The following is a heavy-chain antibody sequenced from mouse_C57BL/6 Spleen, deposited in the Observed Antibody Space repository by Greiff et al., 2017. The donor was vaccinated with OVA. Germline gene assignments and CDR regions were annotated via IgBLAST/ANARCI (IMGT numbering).Heavy chain of an antibody. J-gene: IGHJ2*01. V-gene: IGHV1-54*01. CDR1: GYAFTNYL. CDR3: AKGDDYGGVFDY. D-gene: IGHD2-4*01. CDR2: INPGSGGT. Sequence: VQLQQSGAELVRPGTSVEVSCKASGYAFTNYLIEWVKQRPGQGLEWIGVINPGSGGTNYNEKFKGKATLTADKSSSTAYMQLSSLTSEDSAVEFYAKGDDYGGVFDYWGQGTTLTVSS.